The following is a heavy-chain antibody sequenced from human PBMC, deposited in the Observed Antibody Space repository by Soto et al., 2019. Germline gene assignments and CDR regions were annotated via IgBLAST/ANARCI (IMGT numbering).Heavy chain of an antibody. V-gene: IGHV4-59*01. Sequence: SSETLSLTCTVSGGSISSYYWSWIRQPPGKGLEWIGYIYYSGSTNYNPSLKSRVTISVDTSKNQFSLKLSSVTAADTAVYYCASAPREEYYDFWSGPRFYGMDVWGQGTTVTVSS. D-gene: IGHD3-3*01. CDR3: ASAPREEYYDFWSGPRFYGMDV. CDR1: GGSISSYY. J-gene: IGHJ6*02. CDR2: IYYSGST.